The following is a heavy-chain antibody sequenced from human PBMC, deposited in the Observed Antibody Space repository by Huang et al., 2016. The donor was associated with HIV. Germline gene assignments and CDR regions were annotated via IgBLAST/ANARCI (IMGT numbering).Heavy chain of an antibody. V-gene: IGHV4-34*01. CDR3: AREKAADSAWYGVYYFDY. CDR2: INHIGKT. CDR1: GGSFRGYY. J-gene: IGHJ4*02. D-gene: IGHD6-19*01. Sequence: QVQLRQWGAGLVKPSETLSLTCAVYGGSFRGYYWTWIRQSPGKGLEWIGEINHIGKTNYQPSLKSRVTSSKDTAKNQFSLQLTSVSAADTGVYFCAREKAADSAWYGVYYFDYWGEGALVTVTS.